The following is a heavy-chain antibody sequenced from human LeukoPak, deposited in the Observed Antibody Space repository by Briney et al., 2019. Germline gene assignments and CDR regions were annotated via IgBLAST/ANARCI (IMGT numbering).Heavy chain of an antibody. D-gene: IGHD1-1*01. J-gene: IGHJ2*01. CDR2: ISGGGENT. V-gene: IGHV3-23*01. Sequence: GGSLRLSCAAPGFTFTSYAMSWIRQAPGKGLEWVSAISGGGENTYYADSVKGRFTISRDNSKNTLYLQMNSLRAEDTAIYYCAKPRAMTTGVGRYFDLWGRGTLVTVSS. CDR3: AKPRAMTTGVGRYFDL. CDR1: GFTFTSYA.